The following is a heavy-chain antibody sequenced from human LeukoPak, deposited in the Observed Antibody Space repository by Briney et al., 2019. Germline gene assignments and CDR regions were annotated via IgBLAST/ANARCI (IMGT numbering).Heavy chain of an antibody. CDR3: ARDNDYFNWFDP. V-gene: IGHV1-2*02. CDR1: GYTFTGYY. Sequence: SVKVSCKASGYTFTGYYMHWVRQAPGQGLEWMGWINPNSGGTNYAQKFQGRVTMTRDTSISTAYMELSRLRSDDTAVYYCARDNDYFNWFDPWGQGTLVTVSS. CDR2: INPNSGGT. J-gene: IGHJ5*02. D-gene: IGHD2/OR15-2a*01.